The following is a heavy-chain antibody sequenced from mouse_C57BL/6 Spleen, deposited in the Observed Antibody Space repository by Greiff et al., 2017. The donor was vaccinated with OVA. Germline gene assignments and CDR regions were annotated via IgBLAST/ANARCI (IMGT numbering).Heavy chain of an antibody. CDR1: GYTFTSYW. D-gene: IGHD2-1*01. CDR3: ARYGNYGGAWFAY. CDR2: IDPSDSYT. J-gene: IGHJ3*01. V-gene: IGHV1-50*01. Sequence: QVQLQQPGAELVKPGASVKLSCKASGYTFTSYWMQWVNQRPGQGLEWIGEIDPSDSYTNYNQKFKGKATLTVDTSSSTAYMQLSSLTSEDSAVYYCARYGNYGGAWFAYWGQGTLVTVSA.